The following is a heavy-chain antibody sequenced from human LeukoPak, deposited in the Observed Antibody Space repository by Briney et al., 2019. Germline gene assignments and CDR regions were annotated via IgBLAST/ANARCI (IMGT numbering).Heavy chain of an antibody. CDR1: GFTFDDYA. J-gene: IGHJ4*02. Sequence: QPGGSLRLSCAASGFTFDDYAMHWVRQAPGKGLEWVSGISWNSGSIGYADSVKGRFTISRDNAKNSLYLQMNSLRAEDTALYYCAKGSGYSSSWEDYWGQGTLVTVSS. V-gene: IGHV3-9*01. D-gene: IGHD6-13*01. CDR2: ISWNSGSI. CDR3: AKGSGYSSSWEDY.